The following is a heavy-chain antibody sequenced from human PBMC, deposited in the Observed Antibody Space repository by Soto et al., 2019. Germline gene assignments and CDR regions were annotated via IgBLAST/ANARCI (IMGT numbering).Heavy chain of an antibody. V-gene: IGHV4-39*01. Sequence: PSETLSLTCTVSGGSISSSRSYWGWIRQPPGKGLEWIGTISYSGSTYYNPSFNSRVTISVDTSKNQFSLNLSSVTAADTAGYCCARRYSYGSGKYGMDVWGQGTTVTVSS. CDR1: GGSISSSRSY. J-gene: IGHJ6*02. CDR3: ARRYSYGSGKYGMDV. CDR2: ISYSGST. D-gene: IGHD3-10*01.